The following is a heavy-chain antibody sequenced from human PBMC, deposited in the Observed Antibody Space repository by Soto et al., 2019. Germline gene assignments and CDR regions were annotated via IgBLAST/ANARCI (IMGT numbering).Heavy chain of an antibody. J-gene: IGHJ4*02. D-gene: IGHD3-3*01. CDR1: GGSFSGYY. V-gene: IGHV4-34*01. CDR3: ASPPDFWSGYSFDY. CDR2: INHSGST. Sequence: SETLSLTCAVYGGSFSGYYWSWIRQPPGKGLEWIGEINHSGSTNYNPSLKSRVTISVDTSENQFSLKLSSVTAADTAVYYCASPPDFWSGYSFDYWGQGTLVTVSS.